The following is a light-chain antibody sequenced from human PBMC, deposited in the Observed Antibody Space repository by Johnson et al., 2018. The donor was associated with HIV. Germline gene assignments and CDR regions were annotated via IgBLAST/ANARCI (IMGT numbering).Light chain of an antibody. CDR3: GTWDSSLSAMG. Sequence: QSALTQPPSMSAAPGQKVTISCSGSSSNIGNNYVSWYQQLPGTAPKLLIYDNNKRPSGIPDRFSGSKSGTSATLGITGLQTGDEADYYCGTWDSSLSAMGLGTGTKVTVL. CDR1: SSNIGNNY. CDR2: DNN. J-gene: IGLJ1*01. V-gene: IGLV1-51*01.